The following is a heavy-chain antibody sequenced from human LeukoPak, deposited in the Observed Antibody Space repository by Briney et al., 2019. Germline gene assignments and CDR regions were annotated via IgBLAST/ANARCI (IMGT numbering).Heavy chain of an antibody. CDR3: ASTNCSTARCSGANWFDP. D-gene: IGHD2-2*01. Sequence: SETLSLTCTVSGGSISSGDYFWSWIRQPPGKGLEWIGYIFYSGSTFRYNPSLKSRVAISIDTSKNQFSLRLSSVTAADTAVYYCASTNCSTARCSGANWFDPWGQGTLVTVS. J-gene: IGHJ5*02. CDR1: GGSISSGDYF. CDR2: IFYSGST. V-gene: IGHV4-30-4*08.